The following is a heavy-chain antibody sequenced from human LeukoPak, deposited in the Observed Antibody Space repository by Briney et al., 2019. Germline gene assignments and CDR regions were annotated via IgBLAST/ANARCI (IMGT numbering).Heavy chain of an antibody. V-gene: IGHV4-38-2*01. D-gene: IGHD2-15*01. CDR2: IYHSGST. J-gene: IGHJ4*02. Sequence: PSETLSLTCAVSGYSISSGYYWGWIRQPPGKGLEWIGSIYHSGSTYYNPSLKSRVTISVDTSKNQFSLKLSSVTAADTAVYYCARFLGGLYCSGGSCYYFDYWGQGTLVTVSS. CDR1: GYSISSGYY. CDR3: ARFLGGLYCSGGSCYYFDY.